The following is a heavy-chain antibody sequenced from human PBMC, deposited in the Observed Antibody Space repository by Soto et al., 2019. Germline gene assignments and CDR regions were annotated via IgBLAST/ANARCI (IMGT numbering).Heavy chain of an antibody. V-gene: IGHV3-9*01. CDR3: AKDISTGLDAFDI. D-gene: IGHD1-1*01. J-gene: IGHJ3*02. CDR2: ISWNSGSI. CDR1: GFTFDDYA. Sequence: PGGSLRLSCAASGFTFDDYAMRWVRQAPGKGLEWVSGISWNSGSIGYADSVKGRFTISRDNAKNSLYLQMNSLRAEDTALYYCAKDISTGLDAFDIWGQVTMVTVSS.